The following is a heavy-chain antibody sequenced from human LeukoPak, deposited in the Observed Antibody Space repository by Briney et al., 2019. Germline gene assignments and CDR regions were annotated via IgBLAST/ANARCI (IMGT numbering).Heavy chain of an antibody. CDR3: ASGISYVFDY. Sequence: GGSLRLSCAASGFTFSSYAMSWVRQAPGKGLEWVSAISGSGGSTYYADSVKGRFTIYRDNSKNTLYLQMNSLRAEDTAVYYCASGISYVFDYWGQGTLFTVSS. J-gene: IGHJ4*02. V-gene: IGHV3-23*01. CDR2: ISGSGGST. CDR1: GFTFSSYA. D-gene: IGHD1-26*01.